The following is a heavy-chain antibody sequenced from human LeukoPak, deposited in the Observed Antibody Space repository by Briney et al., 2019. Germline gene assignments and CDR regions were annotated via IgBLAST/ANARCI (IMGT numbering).Heavy chain of an antibody. Sequence: GGSLRLSCAASGFTFSTYWMNWYRQAPGKGLEWVGNINQDASEINYVDSVRGRFTIGRGNAKKSLCLQMNSLRAEDTAVYYCATDRDNSDWQKRFDYWGQGTLVTVSS. D-gene: IGHD2-21*02. CDR2: INQDASEI. CDR1: GFTFSTYW. V-gene: IGHV3-7*01. CDR3: ATDRDNSDWQKRFDY. J-gene: IGHJ4*02.